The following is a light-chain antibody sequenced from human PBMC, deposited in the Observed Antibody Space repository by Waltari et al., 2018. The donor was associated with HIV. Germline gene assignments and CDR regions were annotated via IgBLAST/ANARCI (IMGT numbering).Light chain of an antibody. CDR1: TSNIGSHA. V-gene: IGLV1-44*01. CDR2: TNC. CDR3: ATWDDSLNGPV. J-gene: IGLJ2*01. Sequence: QSVLSQAPSASGTPGQSVAISCSGRTSNIGSHAVNWYQQLPGPAPKLLIHTNCQRPSGVPDRFSGSKSGTSASLAISGLQSADESDYYCATWDDSLNGPVFGGGTKLTVL.